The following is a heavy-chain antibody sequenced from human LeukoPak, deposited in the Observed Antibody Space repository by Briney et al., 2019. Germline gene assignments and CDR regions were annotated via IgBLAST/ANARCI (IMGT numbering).Heavy chain of an antibody. Sequence: GGSLRLSCAASGFTFSSYWMHWVRHAPGKGLVWVSRINSDGSSTSYADSVKGRFTISRDNAKNTLYLQMNSLRAEDTAVYYCARAYGSGSYYYYYGMDVWGQGTTVTVSS. CDR3: ARAYGSGSYYYYYGMDV. J-gene: IGHJ6*02. V-gene: IGHV3-74*01. CDR2: INSDGSST. D-gene: IGHD3-10*01. CDR1: GFTFSSYW.